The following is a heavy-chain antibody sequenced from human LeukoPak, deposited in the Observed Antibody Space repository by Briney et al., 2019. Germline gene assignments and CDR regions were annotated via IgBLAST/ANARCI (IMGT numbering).Heavy chain of an antibody. Sequence: PGGSLRLSCAASGFTSSSYSMNWVRQAPGKGLEWVSSISSSSSYIYYADSVKGRFTISRDNAKNSLYLQMNSLRAEDTAVYYCARVIRVAVDAFDIWGQGTMVTVSS. CDR2: ISSSSSYI. J-gene: IGHJ3*02. V-gene: IGHV3-21*01. CDR3: ARVIRVAVDAFDI. D-gene: IGHD2-15*01. CDR1: GFTSSSYS.